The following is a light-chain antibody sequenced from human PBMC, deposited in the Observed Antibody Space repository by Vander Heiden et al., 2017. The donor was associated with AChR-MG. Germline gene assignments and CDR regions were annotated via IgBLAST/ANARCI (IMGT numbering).Light chain of an antibody. CDR2: AAS. CDR3: QQSYSPPFT. CDR1: QTIKNY. V-gene: IGKV1-39*01. Sequence: DIQVTQSPSSPSASIEDRVTITCRASQTIKNYLNWYQQHPGKAPKLLIFAASTLRSGVPSRFSGSGSGTNFTLTIGSLQPEDFATYYCQQSYSPPFTFGPGTKVDF. J-gene: IGKJ3*01.